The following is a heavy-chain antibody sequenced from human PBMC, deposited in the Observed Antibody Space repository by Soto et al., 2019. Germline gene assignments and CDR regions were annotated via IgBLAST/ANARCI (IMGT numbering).Heavy chain of an antibody. CDR1: GFTFSSYW. V-gene: IGHV3-7*01. CDR3: AREGYSSSANGDAFDI. Sequence: GGSLSLSCAASGFTFSSYWMSWVRQAPGKGLEWVANIKQDGSEKYYVDSVKGRFTISRDNAKNSLYLQMNSLRAEDTAVYYCAREGYSSSANGDAFDIWGQGTMVTVSS. CDR2: IKQDGSEK. J-gene: IGHJ3*02. D-gene: IGHD6-13*01.